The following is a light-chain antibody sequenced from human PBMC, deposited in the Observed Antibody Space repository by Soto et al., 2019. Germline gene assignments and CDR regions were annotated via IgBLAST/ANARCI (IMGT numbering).Light chain of an antibody. V-gene: IGKV1-39*01. CDR1: QTVYSY. CDR2: AVS. Sequence: DLQMTQSPSSLSAFVGDRITITCRASQTVYSYLNWYQQKPGRAPKLLIYAVSSLHSGVPSRFSGSGSGTDFTLTISSLQPEDFATYYCQQSYIDHVTFGGGTKVEIK. CDR3: QQSYIDHVT. J-gene: IGKJ4*01.